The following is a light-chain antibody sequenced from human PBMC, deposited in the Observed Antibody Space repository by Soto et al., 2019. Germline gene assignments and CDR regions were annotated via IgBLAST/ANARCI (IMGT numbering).Light chain of an antibody. Sequence: DIQMTQSPSTLSASVGDRVTITCRASQSMNDWLAWYQQKPGKAPKVLIYDASSLQSGVPSWFSGSGSGTEFTLTIDSLQPDDVATYYCLRYNAFSQTFGQGTKVDIK. J-gene: IGKJ1*01. CDR3: LRYNAFSQT. CDR1: QSMNDW. V-gene: IGKV1-5*01. CDR2: DAS.